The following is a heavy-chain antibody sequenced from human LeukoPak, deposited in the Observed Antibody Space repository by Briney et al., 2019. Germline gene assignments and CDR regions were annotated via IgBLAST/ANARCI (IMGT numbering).Heavy chain of an antibody. D-gene: IGHD5-18*01. CDR3: AKGKRGYSYAVDY. Sequence: GGSLRLSCAASGFTFDDYAMHWVRQAPGKGLEWGSGISWNSGSIGYADSGKGRFTISRDNAKNSLYLQMNSLRSEDTALYYCAKGKRGYSYAVDYWGQGTLVTVSS. V-gene: IGHV3-9*01. CDR1: GFTFDDYA. CDR2: ISWNSGSI. J-gene: IGHJ4*02.